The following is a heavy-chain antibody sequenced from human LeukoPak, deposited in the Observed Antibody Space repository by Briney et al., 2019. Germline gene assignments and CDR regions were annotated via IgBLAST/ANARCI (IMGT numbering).Heavy chain of an antibody. CDR1: DGSISSSY. CDR2: IYTSGST. D-gene: IGHD1-26*01. Sequence: SETLSLTCTVSDGSISSSYWTWIRQPAGKGLEWIGRIYTSGSTTYNPSLKSRVTMSVDTSKNQFSLKLSSVTAADTAVYFCARGGGVGATYFDYWGQGTLVTVSS. V-gene: IGHV4-4*07. CDR3: ARGGGVGATYFDY. J-gene: IGHJ4*02.